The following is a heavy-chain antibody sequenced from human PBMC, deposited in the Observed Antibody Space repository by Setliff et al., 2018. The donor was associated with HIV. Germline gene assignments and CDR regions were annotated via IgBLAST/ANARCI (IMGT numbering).Heavy chain of an antibody. CDR2: IFYSGST. J-gene: IGHJ4*02. V-gene: IGHV4-34*12. Sequence: SETLSLTCAVYGGSFSGYYWGWIRQPPGKGLEWIANIFYSGSTYYNPSLKSRVTISVDTSKNQFSLKLSSVTAADTAVYYCARNYYDSSGYPPGLYYFDYWGQGTLVTVSS. D-gene: IGHD3-22*01. CDR3: ARNYYDSSGYPPGLYYFDY. CDR1: GGSFSGYY.